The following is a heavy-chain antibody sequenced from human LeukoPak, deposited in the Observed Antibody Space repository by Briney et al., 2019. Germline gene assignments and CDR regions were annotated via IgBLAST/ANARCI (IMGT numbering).Heavy chain of an antibody. Sequence: ASVKVSCKASGYTFTGYYMHWVRQAPGQGLEWMGWINPNSGGTNYAQKFQGRVTMTRDTSISTAYMELSRLRSDDTAVYYCASYRSLGYCSSTSCYRRDNWFDPWGQGTLVTVSS. CDR1: GYTFTGYY. CDR3: ASYRSLGYCSSTSCYRRDNWFDP. D-gene: IGHD2-2*02. J-gene: IGHJ5*02. V-gene: IGHV1-2*02. CDR2: INPNSGGT.